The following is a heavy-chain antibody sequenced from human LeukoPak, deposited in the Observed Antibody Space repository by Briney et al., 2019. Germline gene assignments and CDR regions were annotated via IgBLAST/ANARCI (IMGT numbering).Heavy chain of an antibody. Sequence: ASVKVSCKASGYTVTTYGISWVRQAPGQGLEWMGWISAYNGNTDYAQKLQGRVTMATDTSTNAAYMELRSLRSDDTAVYYCAREIHEHLGYGSSTSWYNFDYWGQGTLVTVSS. CDR3: AREIHEHLGYGSSTSWYNFDY. V-gene: IGHV1-18*01. CDR2: ISAYNGNT. J-gene: IGHJ4*02. D-gene: IGHD2-2*02. CDR1: GYTVTTYG.